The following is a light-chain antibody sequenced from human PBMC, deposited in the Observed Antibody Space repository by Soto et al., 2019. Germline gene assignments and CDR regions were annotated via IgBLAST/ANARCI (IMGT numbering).Light chain of an antibody. CDR2: DVS. J-gene: IGLJ1*01. Sequence: QSALTQPRSVSGSPGQSVTISCTGTSSDVGGYKYVSWYQQHPGKAPKLMIYDVSKRPSGVPDRFSGSKSGNTASLTISGLHAEHEADYYCCSYAGSYTFYVFGTGTKVTVL. V-gene: IGLV2-11*01. CDR1: SSDVGGYKY. CDR3: CSYAGSYTFYV.